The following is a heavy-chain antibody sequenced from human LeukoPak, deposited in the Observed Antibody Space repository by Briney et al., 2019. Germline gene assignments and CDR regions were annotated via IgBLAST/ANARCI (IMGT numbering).Heavy chain of an antibody. CDR1: GGSMSSGDYY. CDR3: ARGLGYSSGRTFDY. J-gene: IGHJ4*02. CDR2: IYYSGST. D-gene: IGHD6-19*01. V-gene: IGHV4-61*08. Sequence: SETLSLTCTVSGGSMSSGDYYWGWIRQPPGKDLEWIAYIYYSGSTNYNPSLKSRVTISVDTSKNQFSLMLSSVTAADTAVYYCARGLGYSSGRTFDYWGQGTLVTVSS.